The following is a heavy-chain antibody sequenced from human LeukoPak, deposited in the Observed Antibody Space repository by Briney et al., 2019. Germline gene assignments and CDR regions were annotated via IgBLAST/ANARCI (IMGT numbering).Heavy chain of an antibody. Sequence: GSLRLSCATSGFTFSSYWMHWVRQAPGKGLVWVSRINSDGSSTSYTDSVKGRFTISRDNAKNTLYLQMNSLRAEDKAVYYCERDHYGSGSWFDPWGQGTLVTVSS. CDR1: GFTFSSYW. CDR3: ERDHYGSGSWFDP. J-gene: IGHJ5*02. V-gene: IGHV3-74*01. D-gene: IGHD3-10*01. CDR2: INSDGSST.